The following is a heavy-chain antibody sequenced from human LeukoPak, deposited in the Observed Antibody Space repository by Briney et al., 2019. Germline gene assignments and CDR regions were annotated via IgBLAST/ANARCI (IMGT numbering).Heavy chain of an antibody. CDR3: ARAFRGWEFDAFDI. D-gene: IGHD3-10*01. CDR2: IIPIFGTA. CDR1: GGTFSSYA. J-gene: IGHJ3*02. Sequence: GASVKVSCKASGGTFSSYAISWVRQAPGQGLEWMGGIIPIFGTANYAQKFQGRVTITADESTSTAYMELSSLRSEDTAVYYCARAFRGWEFDAFDIWGQGTMVTVSS. V-gene: IGHV1-69*13.